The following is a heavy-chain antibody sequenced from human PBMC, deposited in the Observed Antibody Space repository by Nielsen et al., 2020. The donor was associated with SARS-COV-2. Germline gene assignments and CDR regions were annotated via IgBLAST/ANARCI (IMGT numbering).Heavy chain of an antibody. CDR1: GFTFSSYA. V-gene: IGHV3-23*01. CDR3: AKERGSYGDLYYFDY. D-gene: IGHD5-18*01. J-gene: IGHJ4*02. Sequence: GESLKISCAASGFTFSSYAMSWVRQAPGKGLEWVSAISGSGGSTYYADSVKGRFTISRDNSKNTLYLQMNSLRTEDTAVYYCAKERGSYGDLYYFDYWGQGTLVTVSS. CDR2: ISGSGGST.